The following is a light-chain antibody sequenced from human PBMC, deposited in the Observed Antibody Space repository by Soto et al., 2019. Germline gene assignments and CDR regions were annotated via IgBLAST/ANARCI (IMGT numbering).Light chain of an antibody. Sequence: QSVLTQPRSVSGSPGQSVTISCTGTSSDVGAYNYVSWHQQHPGKAPKLVIYDVTQRPSGVPDRFSASKSGITDSLTISGLQAEDEADYYCCSYAAGDSFKFGGGTKLTVL. CDR1: SSDVGAYNY. V-gene: IGLV2-11*01. CDR2: DVT. CDR3: CSYAAGDSFK. J-gene: IGLJ2*01.